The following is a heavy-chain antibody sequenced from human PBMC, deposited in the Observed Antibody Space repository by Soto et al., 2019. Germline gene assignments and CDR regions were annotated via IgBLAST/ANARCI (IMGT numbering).Heavy chain of an antibody. CDR2: IYPGDSDT. Sequence: GESLKISCKGSGYSFTSYWIGWVRQMPGKGLEWMGIIYPGDSDTRYSPSFQGQVTISADKSISTAYLQWSSLKASDTAMYYCARLTIFGVAPYYYGMDVWGQGTTVTVSS. D-gene: IGHD3-3*01. CDR1: GYSFTSYW. V-gene: IGHV5-51*01. CDR3: ARLTIFGVAPYYYGMDV. J-gene: IGHJ6*02.